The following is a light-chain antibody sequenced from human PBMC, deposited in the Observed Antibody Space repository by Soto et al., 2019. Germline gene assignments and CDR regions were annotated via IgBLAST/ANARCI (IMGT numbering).Light chain of an antibody. CDR1: QGISSY. CDR3: QQLNDYPIT. Sequence: IQLTQSPSSLSASVGDRVTITCRASQGISSYLAWYHQKPGKAPKLLIYAASTLQSGVPSRFSGSGSGTDFTLTISSLQPEDFATYYCQQLNDYPITFGQGTRLEIK. CDR2: AAS. J-gene: IGKJ5*01. V-gene: IGKV1-9*01.